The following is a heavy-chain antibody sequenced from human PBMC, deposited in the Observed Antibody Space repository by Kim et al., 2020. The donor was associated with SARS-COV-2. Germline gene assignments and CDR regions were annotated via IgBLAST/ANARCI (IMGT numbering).Heavy chain of an antibody. CDR3: ARGPTKWELLREDYFDY. J-gene: IGHJ4*02. Sequence: SVKVSCKASGGTFSSYAISWVRQAPGQGLEWMGGIIPIFGTANYAQKFQGRVTITADESTSTAYMELSSLRSEDTAVYYCARGPTKWELLREDYFDYWGQGTLVTVSS. V-gene: IGHV1-69*13. D-gene: IGHD1-26*01. CDR1: GGTFSSYA. CDR2: IIPIFGTA.